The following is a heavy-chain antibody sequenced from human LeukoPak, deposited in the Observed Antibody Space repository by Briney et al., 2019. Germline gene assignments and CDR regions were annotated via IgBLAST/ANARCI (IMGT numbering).Heavy chain of an antibody. Sequence: PSGTLSLTCIVSGDSISSGNWWSWVRQPPGKGLEWIGDFYHRGTTNYNPSLKSRVTISVDWSKNQFSLKLSSVTAADTAVYYCARDWGLRRNWFDPWGQGTLVTVSS. CDR1: GDSISSGNW. CDR3: ARDWGLRRNWFDP. V-gene: IGHV4-4*02. J-gene: IGHJ5*02. CDR2: FYHRGTT. D-gene: IGHD3-16*01.